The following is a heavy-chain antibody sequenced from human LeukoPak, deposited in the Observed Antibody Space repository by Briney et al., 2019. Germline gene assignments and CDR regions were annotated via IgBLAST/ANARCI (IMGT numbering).Heavy chain of an antibody. CDR3: ARDPGFSSFDY. Sequence: PGGSLRLSCAVSGFTFSDYWVTWVRQTPGKGLEFVANINQHGSVKNYVGSVKGRFTISRDNAKNSLYLQMSSLRVDDTAIYYCARDPGFSSFDYWGQGALVTVSS. CDR1: GFTFSDYW. J-gene: IGHJ4*02. CDR2: INQHGSVK. D-gene: IGHD2-2*01. V-gene: IGHV3-7*01.